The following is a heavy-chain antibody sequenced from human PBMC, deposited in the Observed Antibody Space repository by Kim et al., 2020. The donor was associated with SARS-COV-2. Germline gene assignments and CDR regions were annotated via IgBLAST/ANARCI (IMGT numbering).Heavy chain of an antibody. V-gene: IGHV4-31*02. D-gene: IGHD6-13*01. J-gene: IGHJ4*02. CDR3: AGYSSSWYRNYFDY. Sequence: NPSLKSRVTISVDTSKNQFSLKLSSVTAADTAVYYCAGYSSSWYRNYFDYWGQGTLVTVSS.